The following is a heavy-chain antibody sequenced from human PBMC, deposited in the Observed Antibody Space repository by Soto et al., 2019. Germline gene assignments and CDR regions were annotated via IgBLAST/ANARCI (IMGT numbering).Heavy chain of an antibody. V-gene: IGHV4-30-2*01. CDR3: ARDRTMPGYYYGMDV. CDR2: IYHSGST. CDR1: GGSISSGGYS. D-gene: IGHD2-2*01. J-gene: IGHJ6*02. Sequence: SETLSLTCAVSGGSISSGGYSWSWIRQPPGKGLEWIGYIYHSGSTYYNPSLKSRVTISVDRSKNQFSLKLSSVTAADTAVYYCARDRTMPGYYYGMDVWGQGTTVTAP.